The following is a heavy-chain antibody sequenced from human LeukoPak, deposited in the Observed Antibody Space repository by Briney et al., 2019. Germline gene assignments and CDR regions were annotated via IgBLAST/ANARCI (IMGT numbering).Heavy chain of an antibody. J-gene: IGHJ4*02. CDR1: GGSFSSYY. CDR2: IYYSGST. Sequence: SETLSLTCTVSGGSFSSYYWSWIRQPPGKGLEWIGYIYYSGSTYYNPSLKSRVTISVDTSKNQFSLKLSSVTAADTAVYYCARDPQCGGDCPPDYWGQGTLVTVSS. CDR3: ARDPQCGGDCPPDY. V-gene: IGHV4-30-4*01. D-gene: IGHD2-21*02.